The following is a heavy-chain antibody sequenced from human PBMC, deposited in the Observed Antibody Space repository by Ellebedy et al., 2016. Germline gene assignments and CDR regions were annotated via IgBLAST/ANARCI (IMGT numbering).Heavy chain of an antibody. Sequence: GGSLRLXCAASGFTFTYSAMNWIRQAPGKGLEWVSTISASGNTIYYSDSVKGRFTISRDNANQSLYLQMNSLRVEDTAFYYCAREHWGQWLPPDYWGQGTLVTVSS. CDR1: GFTFTYSA. CDR2: ISASGNTI. CDR3: AREHWGQWLPPDY. J-gene: IGHJ4*02. D-gene: IGHD6-19*01. V-gene: IGHV3-21*04.